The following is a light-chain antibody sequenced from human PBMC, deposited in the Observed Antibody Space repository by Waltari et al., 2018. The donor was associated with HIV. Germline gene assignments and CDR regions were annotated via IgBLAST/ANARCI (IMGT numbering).Light chain of an antibody. CDR1: KSVSSSY. V-gene: IGKV3-20*01. CDR3: QQYGSSRT. J-gene: IGKJ2*01. CDR2: GAS. Sequence: EIVLTQSPGTLSLSPGERATLSCRASKSVSSSYLAWYQQQPGQAPGLLIYGASSRATGIPDRLSGSGSGRDFTLTISRLEPEDFAVYYCQQYGSSRTFGQGTKLEIK.